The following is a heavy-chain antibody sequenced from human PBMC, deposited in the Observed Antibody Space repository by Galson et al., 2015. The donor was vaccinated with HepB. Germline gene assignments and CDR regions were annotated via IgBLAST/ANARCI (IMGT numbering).Heavy chain of an antibody. CDR2: ISSSSSTI. Sequence: SLRLACAASGVTFSSYSMNWDRQAPGKGLEWVSYISSSSSTIYYADSVKGRLTISRDNAKNSLYLQMNSLRAEDTAVYYCARDTGITYWGQGTLVTVSS. J-gene: IGHJ4*02. CDR3: ARDTGITY. V-gene: IGHV3-48*01. D-gene: IGHD4-23*01. CDR1: GVTFSSYS.